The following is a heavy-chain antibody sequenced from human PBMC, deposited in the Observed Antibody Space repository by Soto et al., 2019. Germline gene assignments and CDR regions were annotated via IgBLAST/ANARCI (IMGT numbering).Heavy chain of an antibody. D-gene: IGHD3-22*01. Sequence: PSETLSLTCAVYGGSFSGYYWSWIRQPPGKGLEWIGEINHSGSTNYNPSLKSRVTISVDTSKNQFSLKLSSVTAADTAVYYCARVSLKVVVITKGIYYYGMDVWGQGTTVTVSS. J-gene: IGHJ6*02. CDR2: INHSGST. CDR1: GGSFSGYY. CDR3: ARVSLKVVVITKGIYYYGMDV. V-gene: IGHV4-34*01.